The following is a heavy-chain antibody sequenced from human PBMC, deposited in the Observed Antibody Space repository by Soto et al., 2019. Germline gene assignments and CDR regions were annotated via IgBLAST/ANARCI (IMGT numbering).Heavy chain of an antibody. D-gene: IGHD3-22*01. V-gene: IGHV1-69*02. Sequence: SVKVSCKASGGTFSSYTISWVRQAPGQGLEWMGRIIPILGIANYAQKFQGRVTMTEDTSTDTAYMELSSLRSEDTAVYYCATVAPQYYYDSSGYYPLDYWGQGTLVTVSS. CDR2: IIPILGIA. J-gene: IGHJ4*02. CDR1: GGTFSSYT. CDR3: ATVAPQYYYDSSGYYPLDY.